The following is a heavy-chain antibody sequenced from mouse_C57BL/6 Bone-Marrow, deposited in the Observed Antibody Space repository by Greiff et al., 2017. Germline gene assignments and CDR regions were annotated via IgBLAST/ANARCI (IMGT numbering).Heavy chain of an antibody. CDR1: GFTFSSYA. Sequence: VQLKESGGGLVKPGGSLKLSCAASGFTFSSYAMSWVRQTPEKRLEWVATISDGGSYTYYPDNVKGRFTISRDNAKNNLYLQMSHLKSEDTAMYYCARDWGTDYFDYWGQGTTLTVSS. CDR3: ARDWGTDYFDY. J-gene: IGHJ2*01. CDR2: ISDGGSYT. V-gene: IGHV5-4*01. D-gene: IGHD3-3*01.